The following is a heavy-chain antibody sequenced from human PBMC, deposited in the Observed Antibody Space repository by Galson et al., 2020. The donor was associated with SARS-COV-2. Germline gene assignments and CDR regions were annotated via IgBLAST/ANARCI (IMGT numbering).Heavy chain of an antibody. J-gene: IGHJ4*02. CDR3: ARSDCGGDCMMHLDF. V-gene: IGHV4-31*03. D-gene: IGHD2-21*02. Sequence: ASETLFLTCTVSGDSVTSGGYYWNWIRHHPGKGLEWIGYIYYSGGTSYTPSLKSRVTISADTSKNQFSLRLNSVTAADTAVYYCARSDCGGDCMMHLDFWGQGTLVTVSS. CDR1: GDSVTSGGYY. CDR2: IYYSGGT.